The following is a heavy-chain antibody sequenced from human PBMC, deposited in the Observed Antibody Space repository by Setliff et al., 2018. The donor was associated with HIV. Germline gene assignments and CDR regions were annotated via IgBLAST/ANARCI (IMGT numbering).Heavy chain of an antibody. D-gene: IGHD6-25*01. CDR2: MNPENGKT. Sequence: EASVKVSCKASEYSFGIYDIYWVRQATGQGPEWMGWMNPENGKTGYAQTFQGRVAMTKDTSTSTAYMELRGLRSEDTAVYYCARGGRRSYYYYFHMDVWGKGTTVTVSS. CDR1: EYSFGIYD. J-gene: IGHJ6*03. CDR3: ARGGRRSYYYYFHMDV. V-gene: IGHV1-8*02.